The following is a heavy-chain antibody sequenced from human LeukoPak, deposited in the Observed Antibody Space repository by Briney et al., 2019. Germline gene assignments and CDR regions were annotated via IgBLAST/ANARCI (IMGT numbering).Heavy chain of an antibody. V-gene: IGHV1-2*02. J-gene: IGHJ4*02. CDR2: INPNSGGT. CDR3: ARDIDPHVNTAMVREDTDY. D-gene: IGHD5-18*01. CDR1: GYTFTGYY. Sequence: GASVKVSCKASGYTFTGYYMHWVRQAPGQGLEWMGWINPNSGGTNYAQKFQGRVTMTRDTSTSTVYMELSSLRSEDTAVYYCARDIDPHVNTAMVREDTDYWGQGTLVTVSS.